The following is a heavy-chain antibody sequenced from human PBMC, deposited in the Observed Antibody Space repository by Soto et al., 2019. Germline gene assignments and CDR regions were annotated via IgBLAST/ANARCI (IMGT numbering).Heavy chain of an antibody. V-gene: IGHV1-3*04. D-gene: IGHD3-3*01. Sequence: ASVTVSFTASCDIHISDPVSWVSQAPGQGLEWMGRIITSNGKTKYSQKFQDRVTITRDTSASTAYMDLSSLRSEDTAVYYCAREHDSRSAYSFDYWGQGTPVTVSS. CDR1: CDIHISDP. CDR3: AREHDSRSAYSFDY. J-gene: IGHJ4*02. CDR2: IITSNGKT.